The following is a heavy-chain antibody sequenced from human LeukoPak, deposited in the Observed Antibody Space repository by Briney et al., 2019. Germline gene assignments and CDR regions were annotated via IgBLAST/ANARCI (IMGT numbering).Heavy chain of an antibody. Sequence: PSETLSLTCAVYGGSFSGYYWSWIRQHPGKGLEWIGYIYYSGSTYYNPSLKSRVTISVDTSKNQFSLKLSSVTAADTAVYYCARARSVVRYYYYGMDVWGQGTTVTVSS. CDR2: IYYSGST. V-gene: IGHV4-31*11. CDR3: ARARSVVRYYYYGMDV. J-gene: IGHJ6*02. D-gene: IGHD3-22*01. CDR1: GGSFSGYY.